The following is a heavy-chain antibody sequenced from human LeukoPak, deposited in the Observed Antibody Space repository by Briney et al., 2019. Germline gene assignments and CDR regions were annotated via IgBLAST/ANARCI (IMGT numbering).Heavy chain of an antibody. CDR2: INHSGST. CDR1: GGSISSGSYY. V-gene: IGHV4-39*07. Sequence: SETLSLTCTVSGGSISSGSYYWSWIRQPPGKGLEWIGEINHSGSTNYNPSLKSRVTISVDTSKNQFSLRLTSVTAADTAVYYCARSGTGLLRYYFDYWGQGTLITVSS. CDR3: ARSGTGLLRYYFDY. J-gene: IGHJ4*02. D-gene: IGHD3-22*01.